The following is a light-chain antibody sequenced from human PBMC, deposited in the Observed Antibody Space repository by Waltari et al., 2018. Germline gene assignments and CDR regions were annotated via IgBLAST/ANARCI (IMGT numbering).Light chain of an antibody. V-gene: IGKV1-9*01. CDR3: EPLNSYSTLT. CDR2: AAS. CDR1: QGISSY. Sequence: IQLTQSPSSLSASVGDRVTITCRASQGISSYLAWYQQKPGKAPKLLIYAASTLQSGVPSRFSGSGSGPDVTLTISSLQPEDFATYCCEPLNSYSTLTIGRGTKVAIK. J-gene: IGKJ4*01.